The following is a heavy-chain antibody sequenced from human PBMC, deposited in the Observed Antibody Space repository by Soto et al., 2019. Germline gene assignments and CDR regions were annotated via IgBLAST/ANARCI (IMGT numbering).Heavy chain of an antibody. J-gene: IGHJ6*03. Sequence: PGESLKISCKGSGYSFTSYWIGWVRQMPGKGLEWMGIIYPGDSDTRYSPSFQGQVTISADKSISTAYLQWSSLKASDTAMYYCARHHSNYPTFSFMDFWGKGSWVIVSS. CDR3: ARHHSNYPTFSFMDF. V-gene: IGHV5-51*01. CDR1: GYSFTSYW. D-gene: IGHD4-4*01. CDR2: IYPGDSDT.